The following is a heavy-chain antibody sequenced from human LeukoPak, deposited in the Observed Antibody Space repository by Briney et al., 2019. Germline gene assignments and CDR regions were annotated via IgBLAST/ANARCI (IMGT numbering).Heavy chain of an antibody. J-gene: IGHJ6*02. V-gene: IGHV1-69*17. CDR1: GGTFTSYA. CDR3: ARDRTRETTTYCGMDV. Sequence: SVKVSCKASGGTFTSYAISWVRQPHGQGHEWMGRIITIFGIANYAHKFQGRVTITADKSTSTAYMEWNSLRSEDTAVYYCARDRTRETTTYCGMDVGGQGTRVTFSS. D-gene: IGHD1-26*01. CDR2: IITIFGIA.